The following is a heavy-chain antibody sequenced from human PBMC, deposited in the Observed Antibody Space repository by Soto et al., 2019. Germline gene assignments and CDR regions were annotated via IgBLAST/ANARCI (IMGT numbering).Heavy chain of an antibody. Sequence: SETLSLTCNVSGSPISSHYWSWFRQPPGQGLEWVGYIYYTGTTTYNPSLRSRVAISVDASKSQFSLDLRSVTAADTAVYYCARRYGGNFDYWGQGTLVTVSS. J-gene: IGHJ4*02. CDR1: GSPISSHY. CDR2: IYYTGTT. D-gene: IGHD3-16*01. CDR3: ARRYGGNFDY. V-gene: IGHV4-59*08.